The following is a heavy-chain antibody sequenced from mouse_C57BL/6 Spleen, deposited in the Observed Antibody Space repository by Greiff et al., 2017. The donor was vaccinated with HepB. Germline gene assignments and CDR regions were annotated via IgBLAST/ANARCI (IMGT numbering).Heavy chain of an antibody. CDR3: ARGEGVDY. Sequence: QVQLKQSGPELVKPGASVKISCEASGYAFSSSWMNWVKQRPGKGLEWIGRIYPGDGDTNYNGKFKGKDTLTADKSSSTAYMQLSSLTSEDSAVYCCARGEGVDYWGQGTTLTVSS. V-gene: IGHV1-82*01. CDR2: IYPGDGDT. CDR1: GYAFSSSW. J-gene: IGHJ2*01.